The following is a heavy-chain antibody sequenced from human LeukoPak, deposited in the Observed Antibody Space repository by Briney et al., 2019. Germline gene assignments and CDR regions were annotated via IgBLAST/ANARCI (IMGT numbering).Heavy chain of an antibody. D-gene: IGHD4-17*01. CDR2: INHSGST. CDR3: ARGRSRRGIAPTVTPRDNWFDP. V-gene: IGHV4-34*01. J-gene: IGHJ5*02. CDR1: GGSFSGYY. Sequence: SETLSLTCAVYGGSFSGYYWSWIRQPPGKGLEWIGEINHSGSTNYNPSLKSRVTISVDTSKNQFSLKLSSVTAADTAVYYCARGRSRRGIAPTVTPRDNWFDPWGQGTLVTVSS.